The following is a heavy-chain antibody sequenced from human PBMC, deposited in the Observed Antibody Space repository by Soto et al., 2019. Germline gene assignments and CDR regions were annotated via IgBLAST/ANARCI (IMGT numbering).Heavy chain of an antibody. J-gene: IGHJ4*02. CDR1: EFTFSSYA. V-gene: IGHV3-23*01. Sequence: EVQLLESGGGLVQPGGSLRLSCAASEFTFSSYAMSWVRQAPGKGLEWVSSISGSGSSTYYADSVKGRFTIARDNSKNTLYLQMNSLRDEDTALYYCAKCRNIYETLDYWGQGTLVTVSS. CDR3: AKCRNIYETLDY. D-gene: IGHD5-12*01. CDR2: ISGSGSST.